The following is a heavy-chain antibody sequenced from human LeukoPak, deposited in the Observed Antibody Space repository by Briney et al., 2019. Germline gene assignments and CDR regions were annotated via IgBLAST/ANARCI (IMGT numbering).Heavy chain of an antibody. Sequence: TSETLSLTCAVHGGPLSGYYWSWIRQPPGEGLEWIGEINHSGSTNYNPSLKSRVTISVDTSKNQISLKLTSVTAADTAVYYCARWGAFEIWGQGTMVTVSS. CDR2: INHSGST. D-gene: IGHD3-16*01. V-gene: IGHV4-34*01. CDR3: ARWGAFEI. J-gene: IGHJ3*02. CDR1: GGPLSGYY.